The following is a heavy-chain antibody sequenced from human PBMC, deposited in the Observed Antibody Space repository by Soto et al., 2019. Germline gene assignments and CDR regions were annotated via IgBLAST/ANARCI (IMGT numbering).Heavy chain of an antibody. V-gene: IGHV4-59*01. Sequence: SETLSLTCTVSGGSISSYYWSWIRQPPGKGLEWIGYIYYSGSTNYNPSLKSRVTISVDTSKNQFSLKLSSVTAADTAVYYCAKSTTVTKEFDYWGQGTLVTVSS. CDR3: AKSTTVTKEFDY. CDR1: GGSISSYY. J-gene: IGHJ4*02. D-gene: IGHD4-17*01. CDR2: IYYSGST.